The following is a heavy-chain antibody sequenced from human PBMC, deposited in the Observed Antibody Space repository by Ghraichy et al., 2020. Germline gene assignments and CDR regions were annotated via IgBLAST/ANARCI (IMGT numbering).Heavy chain of an antibody. J-gene: IGHJ4*02. D-gene: IGHD3-22*01. Sequence: GGSLRLSCAASGFTFSSYSMNWVRQAPGKGLEWVSYISSSSSTIYYADSVKGRFTISRDNAKNSLYLQMNSLRAEDTAVYYCARDDSSGYLALRYWGQGTLVTVSS. V-gene: IGHV3-48*04. CDR2: ISSSSSTI. CDR3: ARDDSSGYLALRY. CDR1: GFTFSSYS.